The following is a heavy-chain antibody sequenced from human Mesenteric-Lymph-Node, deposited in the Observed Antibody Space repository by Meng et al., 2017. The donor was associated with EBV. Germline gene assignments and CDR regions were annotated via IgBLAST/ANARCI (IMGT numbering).Heavy chain of an antibody. CDR3: ATETSCSGRGCYHRAFDI. Sequence: QVQLQESGPGLVAPSETLSLTCTVSGAPVNSDFYYWNWIRQPPGKDLEWIGSIYYSGYINYNPSLESRVTTSMDTSKNQFSLRLSSVTAADTAVYYCATETSCSGRGCYHRAFDIWGQGTVVTVSS. V-gene: IGHV4-61*01. CDR2: IYYSGYI. J-gene: IGHJ3*02. D-gene: IGHD2-15*01. CDR1: GAPVNSDFYY.